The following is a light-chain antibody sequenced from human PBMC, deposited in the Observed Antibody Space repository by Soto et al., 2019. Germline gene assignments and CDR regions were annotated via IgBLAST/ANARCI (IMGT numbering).Light chain of an antibody. V-gene: IGKV3-15*01. Sequence: EIVMTQSPATLSVSPGEGATLSCKASKNVYNNLAWYQQRPNQPPKLLIYDASTRATGISARFSGSGYGTEFTLTISSLQSEDFAVYFCQQCRNWPLTFGGGTKVDIK. CDR2: DAS. CDR1: KNVYNN. CDR3: QQCRNWPLT. J-gene: IGKJ4*01.